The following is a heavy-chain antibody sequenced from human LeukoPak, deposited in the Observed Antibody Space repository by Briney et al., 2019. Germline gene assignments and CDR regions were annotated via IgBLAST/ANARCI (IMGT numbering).Heavy chain of an antibody. CDR3: ARVPHAMVGGVIITEFYFDY. CDR2: ISSSSNYI. CDR1: GLTFSSYS. D-gene: IGHD3-10*01. Sequence: GGSLRLSCAASGLTFSSYSMNCVRQAPGKGLEWVPSISSSSNYIYYADSVKGRFTISRENAKNSLYLQMNSLRAEDTAAYYCARVPHAMVGGVIITEFYFDYWGQGALVTVSS. J-gene: IGHJ4*02. V-gene: IGHV3-21*01.